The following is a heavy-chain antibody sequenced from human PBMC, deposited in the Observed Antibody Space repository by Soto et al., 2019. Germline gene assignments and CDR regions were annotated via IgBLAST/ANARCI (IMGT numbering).Heavy chain of an antibody. CDR1: GYTFTGYY. J-gene: IGHJ6*02. CDR3: ATNLAVAGDRDYYYYGMDV. Sequence: ASVKVSCKASGYTFTGYYMHWVRQAPGQGLEWMGWINPNSGGTNYAQKFQGWVTMSRDTSISTAYMELSRLRSDDTAVYYCATNLAVAGDRDYYYYGMDVWGQGTTVTVSS. CDR2: INPNSGGT. D-gene: IGHD6-19*01. V-gene: IGHV1-2*04.